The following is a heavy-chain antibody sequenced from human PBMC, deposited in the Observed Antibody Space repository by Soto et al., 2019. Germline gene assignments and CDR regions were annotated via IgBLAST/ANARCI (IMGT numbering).Heavy chain of an antibody. D-gene: IGHD3-9*01. CDR3: AREVLRYFDWLYPGMDV. J-gene: IGHJ6*02. CDR2: ISAYNGNT. V-gene: IGHV1-18*01. CDR1: GSTFTSSG. Sequence: ASVKVSCKASGSTFTSSGISWVRQAPGQGLEWMGWISAYNGNTNYAQKLQGRVTMTTDTSTSTAYMELRSLRSDDTAVYYCAREVLRYFDWLYPGMDVWGQGTTVTVSS.